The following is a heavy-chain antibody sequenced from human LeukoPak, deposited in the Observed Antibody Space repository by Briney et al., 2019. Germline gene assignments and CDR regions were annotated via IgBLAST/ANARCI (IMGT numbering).Heavy chain of an antibody. J-gene: IGHJ4*02. CDR1: GFTFRSYE. V-gene: IGHV3-48*03. Sequence: HPGGSLRLSCAASGFTFRSYEMNWVRQAPGKGLEWVSYVSSSGSTIYYADSVKGRITISRDNAKNSLYLQMNSLRAEDTAVYCCARGLNSLDYWGQGTLVTASS. D-gene: IGHD5-24*01. CDR3: ARGLNSLDY. CDR2: VSSSGSTI.